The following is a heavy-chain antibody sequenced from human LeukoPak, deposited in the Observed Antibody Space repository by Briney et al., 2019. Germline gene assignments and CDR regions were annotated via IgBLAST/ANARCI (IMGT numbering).Heavy chain of an antibody. V-gene: IGHV1-18*01. J-gene: IGHJ4*02. Sequence: GASVKVSCKASGYTFTSYDINWVRQAPGQGLEWMGWISASNGNTNYAQNLQGRVTMTTDTSTSIVYMELRSLRSDDTAVYYCAREGGSYYDFDYWGQGTLVTVSS. CDR3: AREGGSYYDFDY. CDR2: ISASNGNT. D-gene: IGHD1-26*01. CDR1: GYTFTSYD.